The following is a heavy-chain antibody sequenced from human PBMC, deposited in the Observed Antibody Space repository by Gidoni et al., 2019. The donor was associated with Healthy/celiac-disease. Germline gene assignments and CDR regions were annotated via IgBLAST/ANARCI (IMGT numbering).Heavy chain of an antibody. V-gene: IGHV4-34*01. J-gene: IGHJ4*02. D-gene: IGHD5-18*01. CDR2: INHSGST. CDR3: ARDRGRVDTAMVPTVYYFDY. CDR1: GGSFSGYY. Sequence: QVQLQQWGAGLLKPSETLSLTCAVYGGSFSGYYWRWIRQPPGKGLEWIGEINHSGSTNYNPSLKSRVTISVDTSKNQFSLKLSSVTAADTAVYYCARDRGRVDTAMVPTVYYFDYWGQGTLVTVSS.